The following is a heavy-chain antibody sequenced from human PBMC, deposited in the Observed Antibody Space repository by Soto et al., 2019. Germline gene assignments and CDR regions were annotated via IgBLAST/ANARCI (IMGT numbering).Heavy chain of an antibody. J-gene: IGHJ4*02. Sequence: ASVKVSCKTPGYTFTRYNIHWVRQAPGPRLKRMRWINVGNGNTRYSQKFQGRFTISRDNAKNTLYLQLNSLRADDTAVYYCAKAYQVWFSSGYYYFDYWGQGTLVTVSS. V-gene: IGHV1-3*01. D-gene: IGHD3-22*01. CDR2: INVGNGNT. CDR3: AKAYQVWFSSGYYYFDY. CDR1: GYTFTRYN.